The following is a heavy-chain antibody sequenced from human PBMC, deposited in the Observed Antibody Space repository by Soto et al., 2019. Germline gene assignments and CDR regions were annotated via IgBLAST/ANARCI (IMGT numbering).Heavy chain of an antibody. CDR1: GYTFTSYG. J-gene: IGHJ5*02. CDR3: ARTNDIVVVVAATGNWFDP. V-gene: IGHV1-18*01. Sequence: ASVKVSCKASGYTFTSYGISWARQAPGQGLEWMGWISAYNGNTNYAQKLQGRVTMTTDTSTSTAYMELRSLRSDDTAVYYCARTNDIVVVVAATGNWFDPWGQGTLVTVSS. CDR2: ISAYNGNT. D-gene: IGHD2-15*01.